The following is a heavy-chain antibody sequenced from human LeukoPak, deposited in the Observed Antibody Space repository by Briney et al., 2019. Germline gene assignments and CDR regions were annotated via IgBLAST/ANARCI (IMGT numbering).Heavy chain of an antibody. Sequence: GESLKISCEGSGYSFTSYWIGWVRQMPGKGLEWMGIIYPGDSDTRYSPSFQGQVTISADKSISTAYLQWSSLKASDTAMYYCARFSDFWSGFNWFDPWGQGTLVTVSS. J-gene: IGHJ5*02. CDR3: ARFSDFWSGFNWFDP. D-gene: IGHD3-3*01. V-gene: IGHV5-51*01. CDR1: GYSFTSYW. CDR2: IYPGDSDT.